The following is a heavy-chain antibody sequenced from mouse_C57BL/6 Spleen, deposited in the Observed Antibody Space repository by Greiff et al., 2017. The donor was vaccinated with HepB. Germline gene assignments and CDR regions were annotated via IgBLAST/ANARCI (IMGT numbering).Heavy chain of an antibody. CDR1: GYAFSSYW. Sequence: VQLVESGAELVKPGASVKISCKASGYAFSSYWMNWVKQRPGKGLEWIGQIYPGDGDTNYNGKFKGKATLTADKSSSTAYMQLSSLTSEDSAVYFCAREGIYDGYFDYWGQGTTLTVSS. J-gene: IGHJ2*01. CDR2: IYPGDGDT. D-gene: IGHD2-3*01. CDR3: AREGIYDGYFDY. V-gene: IGHV1-80*01.